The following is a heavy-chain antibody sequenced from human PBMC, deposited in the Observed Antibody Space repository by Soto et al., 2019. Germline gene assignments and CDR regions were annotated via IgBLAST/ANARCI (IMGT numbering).Heavy chain of an antibody. CDR1: GFTFSSYG. CDR2: IWYDGSNK. D-gene: IGHD4-4*01. CDR3: ARDRVDYSNLVGWFDP. J-gene: IGHJ5*02. Sequence: QVQLVESGGGVVQPERSLRLSCAASGFTFSSYGMHWVRQAPGKGLEWVAVIWYDGSNKYYADSVKGRFTISRDNSKNTLYLQMNSLRAEDTAVYYCARDRVDYSNLVGWFDPWGQGTLVTVSS. V-gene: IGHV3-33*01.